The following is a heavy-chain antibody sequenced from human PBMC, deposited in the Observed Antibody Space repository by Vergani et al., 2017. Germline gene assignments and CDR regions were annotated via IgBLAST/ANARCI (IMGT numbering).Heavy chain of an antibody. CDR1: GFTFSSYG. V-gene: IGHV3-30*02. Sequence: QVQLVESGGGVVQPGGSLRLSCAASGFTFSSYGMHWVRQAPDKGLEWVAFIRYDGNNKYYADSVKGRFTISRDNSKNTLDLQMNSLRTEETAVSYCANSPWGYRGYDPLGYWGPGTLVTVSS. CDR2: IRYDGNNK. CDR3: ANSPWGYRGYDPLGY. J-gene: IGHJ4*02. D-gene: IGHD5-12*01.